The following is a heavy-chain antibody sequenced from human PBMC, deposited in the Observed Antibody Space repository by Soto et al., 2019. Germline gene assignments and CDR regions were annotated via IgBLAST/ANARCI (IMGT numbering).Heavy chain of an antibody. Sequence: GGSLRLSCEASGFTFSGYGMRWVRQAPGKGLEWVAVISYYGTNEYYEDSVKGRFTISRDNSKNTLYLQMNSLRIEDTAVYFCAKEAPTGRYSIDYWGQGSQVTVSS. CDR3: AKEAPTGRYSIDY. J-gene: IGHJ4*02. D-gene: IGHD1-26*01. CDR1: GFTFSGYG. V-gene: IGHV3-30*18. CDR2: ISYYGTNE.